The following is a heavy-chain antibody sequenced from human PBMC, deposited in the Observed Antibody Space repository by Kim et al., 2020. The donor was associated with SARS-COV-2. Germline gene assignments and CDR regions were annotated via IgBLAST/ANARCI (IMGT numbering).Heavy chain of an antibody. V-gene: IGHV4-59*01. CDR2: IYYSGST. CDR3: ARGYCSGGSCYPNDAFDI. CDR1: GGSISSYY. Sequence: SETLSLTCTVSGGSISSYYWSWIRQPPGKGLEWIGYIYYSGSTNYNPSLKSRVTISVDTSKNQFSLKLSSVTAAATAVYYCARGYCSGGSCYPNDAFDIWGQGTMVTVSS. D-gene: IGHD2-15*01. J-gene: IGHJ3*02.